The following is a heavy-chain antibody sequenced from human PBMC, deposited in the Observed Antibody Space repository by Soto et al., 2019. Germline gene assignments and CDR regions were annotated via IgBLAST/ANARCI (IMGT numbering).Heavy chain of an antibody. J-gene: IGHJ4*02. V-gene: IGHV3-23*01. CDR3: ARSHYYFDY. Sequence: GGSLRLSCAASGFTFTTYSMSWVRQAPGKGLEWVSAVLGSGGSTYYADSVKGRVTISRDSSKNTLYLQMNSLRAEDTAVYYCARSHYYFDYWGQGTLVTVSS. CDR2: VLGSGGST. CDR1: GFTFTTYS.